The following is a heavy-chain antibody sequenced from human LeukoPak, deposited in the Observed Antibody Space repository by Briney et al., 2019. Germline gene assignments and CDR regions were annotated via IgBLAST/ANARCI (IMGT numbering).Heavy chain of an antibody. V-gene: IGHV3-23*01. Sequence: GGSLRLSCAASGFTFSSYWMHWVRQAPGKGLEWVSTISGGGGSTYYADSVRGRFTISRDNSKNTVYLQMNSLRAEDTADYYCAKRSTGYYFDSWGQGTLVTVSS. CDR3: AKRSTGYYFDS. CDR1: GFTFSSYW. J-gene: IGHJ4*02. D-gene: IGHD2-2*01. CDR2: ISGGGGST.